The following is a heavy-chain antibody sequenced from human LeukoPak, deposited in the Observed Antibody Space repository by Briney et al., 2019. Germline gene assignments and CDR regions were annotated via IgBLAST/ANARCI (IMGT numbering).Heavy chain of an antibody. CDR3: ARGRRLWDYFDY. J-gene: IGHJ4*02. D-gene: IGHD3-16*01. CDR1: GGSFSGYY. Sequence: TETLSLTCAVYGGSFSGYYWSWIRQPPGKGLEWIGEINHSGSTNYNPSLKSRVTISVDTSKNQFSLKLSSVTAADTAVYYCARGRRLWDYFDYWGQGTLVTVSS. V-gene: IGHV4-34*01. CDR2: INHSGST.